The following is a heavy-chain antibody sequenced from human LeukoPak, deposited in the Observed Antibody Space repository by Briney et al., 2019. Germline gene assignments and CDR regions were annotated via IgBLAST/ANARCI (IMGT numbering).Heavy chain of an antibody. CDR1: GFSLSDYG. Sequence: GGSLGLSCGASGFSLSDYGMHWVRQAPGKGLEWVAVIWHDGSRKDYADSVKGRFTISRDNSKNTLYLQMNSLRVEDTAVYYSVKVRVLWDFWSGSQQTYNYYGMDVWGQGTTVIVSS. D-gene: IGHD3-3*01. J-gene: IGHJ6*02. CDR2: IWHDGSRK. V-gene: IGHV3-33*06. CDR3: VKVRVLWDFWSGSQQTYNYYGMDV.